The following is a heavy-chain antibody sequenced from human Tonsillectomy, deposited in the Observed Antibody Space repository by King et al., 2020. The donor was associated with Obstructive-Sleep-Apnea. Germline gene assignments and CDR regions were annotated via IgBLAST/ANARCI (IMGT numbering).Heavy chain of an antibody. J-gene: IGHJ6*02. CDR2: IGTAGDT. CDR3: ARGSRGVPRLNNYYYYGMDV. V-gene: IGHV3-13*01. CDR1: GFTFSSYD. D-gene: IGHD3-10*01. Sequence: VQLVESGGGLVQPGGSLRLSCAASGFTFSSYDMHWVRQATGKGLEWVSAIGTAGDTYYPGSVKVRFTISRENAKNSLYLQMNSLRAGDTAVYYCARGSRGVPRLNNYYYYGMDVWGQGTTVTVSS.